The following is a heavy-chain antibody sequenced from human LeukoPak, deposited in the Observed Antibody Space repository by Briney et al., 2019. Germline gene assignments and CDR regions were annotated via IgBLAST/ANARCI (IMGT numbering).Heavy chain of an antibody. CDR2: VFYSGNT. CDR1: GGSINTNTFF. Sequence: SETLSLTCGVSGGSINTNTFFWGWIRQPPGKGLEWIGNVFYSGNTLYNPSLKSRVTMSIDTSKNQFSLKLSSVTAADTAVYYCARAGAFDIWGQGTMVTVSS. V-gene: IGHV4-39*07. CDR3: ARAGAFDI. J-gene: IGHJ3*02.